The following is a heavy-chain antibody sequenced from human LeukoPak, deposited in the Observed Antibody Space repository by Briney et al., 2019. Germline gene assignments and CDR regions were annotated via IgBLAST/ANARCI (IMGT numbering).Heavy chain of an antibody. CDR1: GGSISSYY. Sequence: PSETLSLTCTVSGGSISSYYWSWIRQPPGKGLEWIGYIDHSGSTYYNPSLKSRVTISVDRSKNQFSLKLSSVTAADTAVYYCARGGVYRGFMPFDPWGQGTLVTVSS. CDR3: ARGGVYRGFMPFDP. CDR2: IDHSGST. D-gene: IGHD2-2*01. V-gene: IGHV4-59*12. J-gene: IGHJ5*02.